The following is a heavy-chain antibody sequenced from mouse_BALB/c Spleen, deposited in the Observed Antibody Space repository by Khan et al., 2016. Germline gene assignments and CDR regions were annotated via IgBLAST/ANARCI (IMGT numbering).Heavy chain of an antibody. CDR3: ASSSGYVGVFAY. J-gene: IGHJ3*01. Sequence: QMQLEESGPGLVAPSQSLSITCTVSGFSLTGFSVNWVRQPPGKALEWLGMIWGDGSTGHNLGLKSRLSFSKDDSKSQVFLKMNGLQPDDTARYFCASSSGYVGVFAYGGQGTLVTVSA. V-gene: IGHV2-6-7*01. D-gene: IGHD2-2*01. CDR1: GFSLTGFS. CDR2: IWGDGST.